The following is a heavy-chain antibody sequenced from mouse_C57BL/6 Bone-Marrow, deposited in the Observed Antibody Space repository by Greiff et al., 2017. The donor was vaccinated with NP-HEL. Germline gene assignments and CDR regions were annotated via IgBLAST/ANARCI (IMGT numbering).Heavy chain of an antibody. CDR2: IDPETGGT. Sequence: VQLQQSGAELVRPGASVTLSCKASGYTFTDYEMHWVKQTPVHGLEWIGAIDPETGGTASTQKFKGKAILTADKSSSTAYMELRSLTSADSAVYYCTRKGLAYWGQGTLVTVSA. J-gene: IGHJ3*01. V-gene: IGHV1-15*01. CDR3: TRKGLAY. CDR1: GYTFTDYE.